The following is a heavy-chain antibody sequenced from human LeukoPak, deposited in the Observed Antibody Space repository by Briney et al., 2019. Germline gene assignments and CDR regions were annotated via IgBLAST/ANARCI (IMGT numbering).Heavy chain of an antibody. V-gene: IGHV4-34*01. CDR2: INHSGST. Sequence: SETLSLTCAVSGGSFSGYYWSWIRQPPGKGLEWIGEINHSGSTNYNPSLKSRVTISVDTSKNQFSLKLSSVTAADTAVYYCARGRGKIVVVPAADFDYWGQGTLVTVSS. J-gene: IGHJ4*02. CDR1: GGSFSGYY. D-gene: IGHD2-2*01. CDR3: ARGRGKIVVVPAADFDY.